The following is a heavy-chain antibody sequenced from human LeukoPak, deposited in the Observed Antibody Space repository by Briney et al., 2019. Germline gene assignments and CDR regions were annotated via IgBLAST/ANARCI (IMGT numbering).Heavy chain of an antibody. D-gene: IGHD3-22*01. V-gene: IGHV4-34*01. CDR2: INHSGST. CDR1: GGSFSGYY. CDR3: ARETGYYDSSGYYYDAFDI. J-gene: IGHJ3*02. Sequence: PSETLSLTCAVYGGSFSGYYWSWIRQPPGKGLEWIGEINHSGSTNYNPSLKSRVTISVDTSKNQFSLKLSSVTAADTAVYYCARETGYYDSSGYYYDAFDIWGQGTMVTVSS.